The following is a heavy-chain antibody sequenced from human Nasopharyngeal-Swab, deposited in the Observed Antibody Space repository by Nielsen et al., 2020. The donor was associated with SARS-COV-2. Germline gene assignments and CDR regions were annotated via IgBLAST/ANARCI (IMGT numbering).Heavy chain of an antibody. CDR3: ARDSGSYYFDF. J-gene: IGHJ4*02. CDR1: GFTVGNNY. V-gene: IGHV3-53*01. D-gene: IGHD3-10*01. Sequence: GGSLRLSCAASGFTVGNNYMTWVRQAPGKGLQWVSVIYSGGSTYYADSVKGRFTISRDNSKNMVYLQMNSLRAEDTAVYYCARDSGSYYFDFWGQGTLVTVSS. CDR2: IYSGGST.